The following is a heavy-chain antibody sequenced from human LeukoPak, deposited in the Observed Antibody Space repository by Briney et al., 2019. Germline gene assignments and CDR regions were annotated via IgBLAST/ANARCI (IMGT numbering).Heavy chain of an antibody. D-gene: IGHD4-17*01. CDR2: IYTSGST. J-gene: IGHJ4*02. CDR1: GGSISSYY. CDR3: AREVMTTVISYYFDY. V-gene: IGHV4-4*07. Sequence: SETLSLTCTVSGGSISSYYWSWIRQPAGRGLEWIGRIYTSGSTNYNPSLKSRVTMSVDTSKNQFSLKLSSVTAADTAVYYCAREVMTTVISYYFDYWGQGTLVTVSS.